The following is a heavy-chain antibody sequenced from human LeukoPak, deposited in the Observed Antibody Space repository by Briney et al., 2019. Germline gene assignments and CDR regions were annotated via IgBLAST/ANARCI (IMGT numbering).Heavy chain of an antibody. D-gene: IGHD1-26*01. CDR2: INPNSGGT. CDR1: GYTFTGYY. V-gene: IGHV1-2*02. CDR3: ARAPRWEGSYYYMDV. J-gene: IGHJ6*03. Sequence: GASVKVSCKASGYTFTGYYMHWVRQAPGQGLEWMGWINPNSGGTNYAQKFQGRVTMTRDTSISTAYMELSSLRSEDTAVYYCARAPRWEGSYYYMDVWGKGTTVTVSS.